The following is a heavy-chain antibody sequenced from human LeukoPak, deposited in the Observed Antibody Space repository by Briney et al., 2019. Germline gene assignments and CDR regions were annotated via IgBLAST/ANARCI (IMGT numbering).Heavy chain of an antibody. V-gene: IGHV5-10-1*01. CDR3: ARHRVAAAGNWFDP. CDR1: EYRFTSYW. J-gene: IGHJ5*02. D-gene: IGHD6-13*01. Sequence: AGESLKISCKGSEYRFTSYWIIWVRQMPGKGLEWMGRIDPSDSYTNYSPSFQGHVSISADKSANTAYLQWRSLQASDTAMYYCARHRVAAAGNWFDPWGQGTLVTVSS. CDR2: IDPSDSYT.